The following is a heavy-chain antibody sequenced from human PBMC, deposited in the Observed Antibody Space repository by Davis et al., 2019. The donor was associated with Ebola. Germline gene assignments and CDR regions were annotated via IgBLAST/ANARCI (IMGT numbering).Heavy chain of an antibody. J-gene: IGHJ5*02. CDR2: ISAYNGNT. V-gene: IGHV1-18*01. CDR3: AASYCSGGSCYLGWFDP. D-gene: IGHD2-15*01. Sequence: AASVKVSCKASGYTFTSYGISWVRQAPGQGLEWMGWISAYNGNTNYAQKLQGRVTMTTDTSTSTAYMELRSLRSDDTAVYYCAASYCSGGSCYLGWFDPWGQGTLVTVSS. CDR1: GYTFTSYG.